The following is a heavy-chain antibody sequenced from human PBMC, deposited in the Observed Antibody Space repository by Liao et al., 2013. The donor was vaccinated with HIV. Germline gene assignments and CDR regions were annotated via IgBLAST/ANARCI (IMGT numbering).Heavy chain of an antibody. CDR2: IYNGGTT. V-gene: IGHV4-4*07. CDR1: GDSISSGY. J-gene: IGHJ4*02. Sequence: QVQLQESGPGLVRPSETLSLTCSVSGDSISSGYWSWIRQPAGSGLEWIGRIYNGGTTNYNSSLTGRLTMSLDTSKNQFSLRLTSMTAADAAVYYCARGGGGKGFDSWGQGILVTVSS. CDR3: ARGGGGKGFDS. D-gene: IGHD2-15*01.